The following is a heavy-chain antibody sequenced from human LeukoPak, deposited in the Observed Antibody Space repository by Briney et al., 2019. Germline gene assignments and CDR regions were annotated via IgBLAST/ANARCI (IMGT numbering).Heavy chain of an antibody. CDR3: TSLWYCSSTSCSGFDY. V-gene: IGHV3-49*04. J-gene: IGHJ4*02. CDR1: GFTFGDYA. Sequence: PGRSLRLSCTASGFTFGDYAMSWVRQAPGKGLEWVGFIRSKAYGGTTEYAASVKGRFTISRDDSKSIAYLQMNSLKTEDTAVYYCTSLWYCSSTSCSGFDYWGQGTLVTVPS. D-gene: IGHD2-2*01. CDR2: IRSKAYGGTT.